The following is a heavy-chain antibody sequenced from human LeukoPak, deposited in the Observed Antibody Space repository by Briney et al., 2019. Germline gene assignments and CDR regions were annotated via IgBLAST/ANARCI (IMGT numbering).Heavy chain of an antibody. CDR3: ARDGYSYGYGWYFDL. J-gene: IGHJ2*01. Sequence: PSQTLSLTCTVSGGSISSGDYYWSWIRQPPGKGLEWIGYIYYSGSTYYNPSLKSRFTISVDTYKNQFSLKLSSVTAADTAVYYCARDGYSYGYGWYFDLWGRGTLVTVSS. D-gene: IGHD5-18*01. CDR2: IYYSGST. V-gene: IGHV4-30-4*08. CDR1: GGSISSGDYY.